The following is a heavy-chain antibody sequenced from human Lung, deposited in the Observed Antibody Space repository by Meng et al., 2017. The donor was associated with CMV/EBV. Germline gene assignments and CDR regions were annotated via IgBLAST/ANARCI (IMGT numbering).Heavy chain of an antibody. J-gene: IGHJ5*02. CDR1: GVSFSGYY. Sequence: SESXSLXCAVYGVSFSGYYWSWIRQPPGKGLEWIGEINHSGSTNYNPSLKSRVTILVDTSKNQFSLKLSDVTAADTAVYYCARKKSLTRVRGEMRGGWFDPXGQGXLVTFSS. CDR3: ARKKSLTRVRGEMRGGWFDP. CDR2: INHSGST. V-gene: IGHV4-34*01. D-gene: IGHD3-10*01.